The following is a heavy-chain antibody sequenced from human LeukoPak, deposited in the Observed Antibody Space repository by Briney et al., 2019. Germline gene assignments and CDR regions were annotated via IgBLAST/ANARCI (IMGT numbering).Heavy chain of an antibody. D-gene: IGHD3-10*01. J-gene: IGHJ3*01. V-gene: IGHV3-21*01. CDR2: ISPTSWTI. CDR1: GFSFRTYS. Sequence: GGSLRLSCAAPGFSFRTYSMNWVRQAPGRGLEWVSSISPTSWTIYQADSVKGRFTVSRDNAKNSVFLQMDSLRAEDEAVYYCTRDAGQFVDHDVFDFWGQGTMVTVSS. CDR3: TRDAGQFVDHDVFDF.